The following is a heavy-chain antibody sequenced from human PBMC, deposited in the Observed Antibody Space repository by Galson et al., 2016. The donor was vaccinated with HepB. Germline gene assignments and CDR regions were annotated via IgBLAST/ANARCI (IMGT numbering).Heavy chain of an antibody. CDR1: GFTFSSYA. CDR3: AKDPSRWGYHFYAMDV. J-gene: IGHJ6*04. CDR2: ISGSGGTT. Sequence: SLRLSCAASGFTFSSYAMSWVRQAPGKGLEWVSTISGSGGTTDYADSVKGRFTISRDNSRNTLYLQMNILRAEDTAVYFCAKDPSRWGYHFYAMDVWGKGTTVIVSS. V-gene: IGHV3-23*01. D-gene: IGHD4-23*01.